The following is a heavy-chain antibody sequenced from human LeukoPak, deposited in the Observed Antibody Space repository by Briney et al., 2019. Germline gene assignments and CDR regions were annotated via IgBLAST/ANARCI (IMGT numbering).Heavy chain of an antibody. CDR1: GFTFSGSA. J-gene: IGHJ4*02. D-gene: IGHD2-21*02. CDR2: IRSKANSYAT. Sequence: TGGSLRRSCAASGFTFSGSAMHWVRQASGKGLEWVGRIRSKANSYATSYAASVKGRFTISRDDSKNTAYLQMNSLKTEDTAVYYCTSCGGDCYSGFDYWGQGTLVTVSS. CDR3: TSCGGDCYSGFDY. V-gene: IGHV3-73*01.